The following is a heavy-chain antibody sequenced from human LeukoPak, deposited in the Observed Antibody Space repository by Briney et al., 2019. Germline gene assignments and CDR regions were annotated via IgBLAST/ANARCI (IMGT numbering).Heavy chain of an antibody. V-gene: IGHV3-74*01. CDR2: INSDGSGT. Sequence: GGSLRLSCAASGFTFSTYSMNWVRQAPGKGLEWVSRINSDGSGTSYADSVKGRFTISRDNAKNTLYLQMNSLRAEDTAVYYCATASRYCSSTSCRDYWGQGTLVTVSS. CDR1: GFTFSTYS. CDR3: ATASRYCSSTSCRDY. J-gene: IGHJ4*02. D-gene: IGHD2-2*01.